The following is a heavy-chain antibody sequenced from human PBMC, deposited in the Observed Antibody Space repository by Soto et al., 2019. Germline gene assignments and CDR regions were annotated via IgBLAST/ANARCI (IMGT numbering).Heavy chain of an antibody. CDR3: ERDGTEYYGEYYDY. CDR1: GFTFSDYY. V-gene: IGHV3-11*01. D-gene: IGHD4-17*01. J-gene: IGHJ4*02. CDR2: IGTRGNTK. Sequence: PGGSLRLSCATSGFTFSDYYMSWIRQAPGKGLEWVSYIGTRGNTKYYADSVRGRFTISRDNAKNSLYLQMNSLRADDTAVYYCERDGTEYYGEYYDYWGQGIPVTVSS.